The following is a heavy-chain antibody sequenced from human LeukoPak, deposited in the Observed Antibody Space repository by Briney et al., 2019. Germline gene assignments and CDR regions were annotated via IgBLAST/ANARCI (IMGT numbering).Heavy chain of an antibody. V-gene: IGHV4-39*01. J-gene: IGHJ5*02. CDR1: GVSMSSSPYY. CDR2: IYDSGNT. Sequence: SSETLSLTCTVSGVSMSSSPYYWGWIRQPPGKGLEWIGTIYDSGNTNYNPSLRSRLTISVDTSRNQFSLKLSSVTAADTAVYYCARHDCDSSRCSVNWFDPWGQGTLVTVSS. CDR3: ARHDCDSSRCSVNWFDP. D-gene: IGHD2/OR15-2a*01.